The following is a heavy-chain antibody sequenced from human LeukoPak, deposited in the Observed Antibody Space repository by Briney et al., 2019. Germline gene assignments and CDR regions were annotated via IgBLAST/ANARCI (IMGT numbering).Heavy chain of an antibody. CDR1: GFTVSSNY. Sequence: GSLRLSCAASGFTVSSNYMSWIRQPPGKGLEWIGEINHSGSTNYNPSLKSRVTISVDTSKNQFSLKLSSVTAADTAVYYCARASVYAMYYYYYYMDVWGKGTTVTVSS. CDR2: INHSGST. V-gene: IGHV4-34*01. J-gene: IGHJ6*03. D-gene: IGHD2-8*01. CDR3: ARASVYAMYYYYYYMDV.